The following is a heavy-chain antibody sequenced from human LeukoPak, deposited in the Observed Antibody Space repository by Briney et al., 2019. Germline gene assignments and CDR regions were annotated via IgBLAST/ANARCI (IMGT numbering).Heavy chain of an antibody. J-gene: IGHJ4*02. CDR3: ARARTQYSSGWYFDY. V-gene: IGHV1-69*13. Sequence: SVKVSYKASGGTFSSYAISWVRQAPGQGLEWMGGIIPIFGTANYAQKFQGRVTITADESTSTAYMELSSLRSEDTAVYYCARARTQYSSGWYFDYWGQGTLVTVSS. D-gene: IGHD6-19*01. CDR2: IIPIFGTA. CDR1: GGTFSSYA.